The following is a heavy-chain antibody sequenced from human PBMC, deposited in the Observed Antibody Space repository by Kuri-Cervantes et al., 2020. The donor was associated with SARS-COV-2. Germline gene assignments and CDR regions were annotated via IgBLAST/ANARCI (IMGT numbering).Heavy chain of an antibody. CDR3: ARGTTVTYYYYYGMDV. Sequence: ASVKVSCKASGYTFTSYDINWVRQATGQGLEWMGWMNPNSGNTGYAQKFQGRVTMTRNTSISTAYMELSSLRSEDTAVYYCARGTTVTYYYYYGMDVWGQGTTVTVSS. V-gene: IGHV1-8*01. D-gene: IGHD4-11*01. J-gene: IGHJ6*02. CDR2: MNPNSGNT. CDR1: GYTFTSYD.